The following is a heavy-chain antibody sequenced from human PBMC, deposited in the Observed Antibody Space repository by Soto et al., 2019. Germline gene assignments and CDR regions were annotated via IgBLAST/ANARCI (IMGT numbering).Heavy chain of an antibody. CDR3: AREFKGDIVVVSVARATYFDY. D-gene: IGHD2-15*01. V-gene: IGHV3-11*01. CDR2: ISSSGSTT. Sequence: QVQLVESGGGLVKPGGSLRLSCAASGFTFSDYFMSWIRQAPGKGLEWVSYISSSGSTTYYADSVRGRFTLSRDNAKNSLYLQMNSLRADDTAVYYWAREFKGDIVVVSVARATYFDYWGQGTLVTVSS. J-gene: IGHJ4*02. CDR1: GFTFSDYF.